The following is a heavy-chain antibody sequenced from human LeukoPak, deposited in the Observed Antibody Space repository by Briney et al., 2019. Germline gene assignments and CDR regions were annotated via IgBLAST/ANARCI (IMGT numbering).Heavy chain of an antibody. J-gene: IGHJ4*02. Sequence: GGSLRLSCASSECTFSDYAMSLVRQAPREGLELVLAITGGGDTIYYPDSVRDRFTISRDTSKNTQYLQMSIQRPEAAVVYYCAKGIRGYPESSSWWCFDYWGQGTLVTVSS. CDR1: ECTFSDYA. CDR2: ITGGGDTI. D-gene: IGHD6-13*01. CDR3: AKGIRGYPESSSWWCFDY. V-gene: IGHV3-23*01.